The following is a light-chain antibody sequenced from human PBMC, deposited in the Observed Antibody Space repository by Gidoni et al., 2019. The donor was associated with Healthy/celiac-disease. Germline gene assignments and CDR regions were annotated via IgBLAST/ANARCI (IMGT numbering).Light chain of an antibody. CDR2: KDS. Sequence: SYELPQPPSVSVSPGQTARITCSGDALPKQYAYWSQQKPGQAPVLVIYKDSERPSGIPERFSGSSSGTTVTLTISGVQAEDEADYYCQSADSSGTQRVFGGGTKLTVL. V-gene: IGLV3-25*03. CDR3: QSADSSGTQRV. J-gene: IGLJ3*02. CDR1: ALPKQY.